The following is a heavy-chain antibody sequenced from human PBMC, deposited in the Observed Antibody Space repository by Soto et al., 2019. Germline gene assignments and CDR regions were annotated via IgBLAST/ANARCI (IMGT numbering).Heavy chain of an antibody. J-gene: IGHJ5*02. V-gene: IGHV1-3*04. D-gene: IGHD1-1*01. CDR1: GYSFATYA. CDR3: ARRYKSAGWLEP. Sequence: QVQLVQSGAEVKKPGTSVKVSCKAYGYSFATYAIPWVPQAPGQGLEWMGWINTATGNTEYSDKFQDRVTFTRHTSATTAYMELRGLRSEDTAVYYCARRYKSAGWLEPWGKGTLFTVSS. CDR2: INTATGNT.